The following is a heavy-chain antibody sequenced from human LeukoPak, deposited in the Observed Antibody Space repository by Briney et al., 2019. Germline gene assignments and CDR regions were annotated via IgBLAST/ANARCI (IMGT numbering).Heavy chain of an antibody. CDR3: ARLTYIRHFDDFDI. J-gene: IGHJ3*02. V-gene: IGHV3-74*01. Sequence: TGGSLRLSCAASGFTFSSYWMHWVRQPPGKGLVWVSRINGDGSDTSYADSVRGRFTIFRDNAKNTLYLQMNSLRAEDTAVYYCARLTYIRHFDDFDIWGQGTMATVSS. CDR2: INGDGSDT. CDR1: GFTFSSYW. D-gene: IGHD1-1*01.